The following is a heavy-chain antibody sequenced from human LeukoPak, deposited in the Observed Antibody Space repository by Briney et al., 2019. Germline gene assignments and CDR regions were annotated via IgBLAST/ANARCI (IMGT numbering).Heavy chain of an antibody. CDR3: ARAPSLLSEDY. J-gene: IGHJ4*02. CDR1: GGSISSGGYY. V-gene: IGHV4-31*03. Sequence: SETLSLTCTVSGGSISSGGYYWSWILQHPWKGLEWIGYIYYSGSTYYNPSLKSRVTISVDTSKNQFSLKLSSVTAADTAVYYCARAPSLLSEDYWGQGTLVTVSS. CDR2: IYYSGST. D-gene: IGHD3-10*01.